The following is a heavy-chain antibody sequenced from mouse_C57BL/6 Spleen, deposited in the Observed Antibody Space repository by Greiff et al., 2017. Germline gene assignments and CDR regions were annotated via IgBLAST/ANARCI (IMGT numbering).Heavy chain of an antibody. CDR3: ARRLDY. CDR2: IDPSDSYT. Sequence: VKLQQPGAELVKPGASVKLSCKASGYTFTSYWMQWVKQRPGQGLEWIGEIDPSDSYTNYNQKFKGKATLTVATSSSTAYMQLSSLTSKDSAVYYCARRLDYWGQGTSVTVSS. J-gene: IGHJ4*01. CDR1: GYTFTSYW. V-gene: IGHV1-50*01.